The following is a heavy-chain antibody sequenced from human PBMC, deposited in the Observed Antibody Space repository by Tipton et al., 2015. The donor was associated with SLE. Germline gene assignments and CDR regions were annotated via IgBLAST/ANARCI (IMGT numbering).Heavy chain of an antibody. J-gene: IGHJ4*02. CDR1: GYTFTGYY. V-gene: IGHV1-2*02. Sequence: QLVQSGAEVKKPGASVKVSCKASGYTFTGYYMHWVRQAPGQGLEWMGWINPNSGGTTYAQKFQARVTMTRDTSISTAYMEQSRRRSEDPAVYYCARDRVDTAMDFDFWGQGTLVTVSS. CDR2: INPNSGGT. CDR3: ARDRVDTAMDFDF. D-gene: IGHD5-18*01.